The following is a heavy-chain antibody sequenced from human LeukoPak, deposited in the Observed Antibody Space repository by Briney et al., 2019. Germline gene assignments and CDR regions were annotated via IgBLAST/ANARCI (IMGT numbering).Heavy chain of an antibody. V-gene: IGHV4-59*01. D-gene: IGHD6-13*01. CDR1: GGSISGYY. CDR3: AREGRPAAENTFYFYYGMDV. Sequence: SETLSLTCTAFGGSISGYYWNWIRQVPGKGLEWIGFLHHSGSTDYNPSLQNRVTISVDTSKNQLSLKLRSVTAADTAVYYCAREGRPAAENTFYFYYGMDVWGQGTAVTVSS. CDR2: LHHSGST. J-gene: IGHJ6*02.